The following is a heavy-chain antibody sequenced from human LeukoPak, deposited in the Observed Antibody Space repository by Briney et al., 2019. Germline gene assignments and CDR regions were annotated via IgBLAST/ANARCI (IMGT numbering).Heavy chain of an antibody. CDR1: CGAFSGYY. D-gene: IGHD3-10*01. Sequence: KPLETPSLTRAVSCGAFSGYYWGWVPPPPREGVEWVGGINHSGSTNYNPSLKSRVTISVDTSKNQFSLKLSSVTAADTAVYYCARVPLTYYYGSGSPTGFDYWGQGTLVTVSS. J-gene: IGHJ4*02. CDR3: ARVPLTYYYGSGSPTGFDY. V-gene: IGHV4-34*01. CDR2: INHSGST.